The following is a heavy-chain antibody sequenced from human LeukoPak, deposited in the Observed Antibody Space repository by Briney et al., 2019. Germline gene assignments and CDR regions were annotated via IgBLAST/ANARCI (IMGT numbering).Heavy chain of an antibody. J-gene: IGHJ4*02. Sequence: GGSLRLSCAASGFTFDDYAMYWVRQAPGKGLEWVSGISWNGGSIGYADSVKGRFTISRDNAKNSLYLQMNSLRAEDTALYYCAKEVAAAGSDYWGQGTLVTVSS. CDR2: ISWNGGSI. CDR3: AKEVAAAGSDY. D-gene: IGHD6-13*01. CDR1: GFTFDDYA. V-gene: IGHV3-9*01.